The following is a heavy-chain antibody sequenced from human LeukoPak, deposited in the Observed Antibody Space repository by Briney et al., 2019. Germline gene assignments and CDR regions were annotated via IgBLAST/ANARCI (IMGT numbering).Heavy chain of an antibody. Sequence: SETLSLTCTVSGGSISSTTYYWGWIRRPPGKGLEWIGSIYYSGSTYYNPSLRSRVTVSVDTSKNQFSLILSSVTAADTAVYYCVRGSTLRHYQYWGQGTLVTVSS. J-gene: IGHJ4*02. D-gene: IGHD3-16*01. CDR3: VRGSTLRHYQY. CDR1: GGSISSTTYY. V-gene: IGHV4-39*01. CDR2: IYYSGST.